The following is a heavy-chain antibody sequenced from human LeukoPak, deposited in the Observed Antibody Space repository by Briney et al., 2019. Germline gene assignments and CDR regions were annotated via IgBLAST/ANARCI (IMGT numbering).Heavy chain of an antibody. CDR1: GYTFTSYD. D-gene: IGHD3-16*02. Sequence: GASVKVSCKASGYTFTSYDINWVRQATGQGLEWMGWMNPNRGNTGYAQKFQGRVHQTRHTSISTAYMELSSLRSEDTAVYYCARGYRYVWGSYRPRSPYYFDYWGQGTLVTVSS. J-gene: IGHJ4*02. CDR2: MNPNRGNT. V-gene: IGHV1-8*01. CDR3: ARGYRYVWGSYRPRSPYYFDY.